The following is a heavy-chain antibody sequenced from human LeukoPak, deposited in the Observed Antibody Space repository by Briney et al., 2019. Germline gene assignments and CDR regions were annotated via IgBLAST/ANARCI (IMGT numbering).Heavy chain of an antibody. D-gene: IGHD2-2*02. J-gene: IGHJ6*02. V-gene: IGHV3-23*01. CDR1: GFTFSDYA. Sequence: PGGSLRLSCAVSGFTFSDYAMGWVRQAPGKGLEWVSAISGAGGSTYYANSVQGRFTVSRDNSKNTLYLQMNSLRAEDTAVYYCWKYCSSTSCYRPDYYYGMDVWGQGTTVTVSS. CDR3: WKYCSSTSCYRPDYYYGMDV. CDR2: ISGAGGST.